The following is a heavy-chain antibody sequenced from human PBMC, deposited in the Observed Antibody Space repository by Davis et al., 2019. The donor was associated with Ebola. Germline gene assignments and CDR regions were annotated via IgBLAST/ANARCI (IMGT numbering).Heavy chain of an antibody. Sequence: PGGSLRLSCAASGFTFSGSAMHWVRQASGKGLEWVGRIRSKANSYATAYAASVKGRFTISRDDSKNTAYLQMNSLKTEDTAVYYCARAPLRWLRLTQSPHYYYYGMDVWGQGTTVTVSS. CDR1: GFTFSGSA. D-gene: IGHD5-24*01. CDR2: IRSKANSYAT. V-gene: IGHV3-73*01. CDR3: ARAPLRWLRLTQSPHYYYYGMDV. J-gene: IGHJ6*02.